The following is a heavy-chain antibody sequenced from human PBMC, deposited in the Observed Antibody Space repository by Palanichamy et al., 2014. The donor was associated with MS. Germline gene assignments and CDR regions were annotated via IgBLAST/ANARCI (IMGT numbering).Heavy chain of an antibody. J-gene: IGHJ6*02. CDR2: ISTNNGDT. V-gene: IGHV1-18*04. D-gene: IGHD3-22*01. CDR3: ARGYYYDSSGYYEDLYYDYGMDV. Sequence: VQLVQSGAEVKKPGASVKVSCKASGYTFTSYTINWVRQAPGQGLEWMGWISTNNGDTNYAQRIQGRVTVTTDTSTNTAYMELRSLRSDDTAVYYCARGYYYDSSGYYEDLYYDYGMDVWGQGTTVTVSS. CDR1: GYTFTSYT.